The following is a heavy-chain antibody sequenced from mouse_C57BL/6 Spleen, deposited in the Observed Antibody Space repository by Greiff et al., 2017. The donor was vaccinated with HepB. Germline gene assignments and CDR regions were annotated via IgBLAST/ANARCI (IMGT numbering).Heavy chain of an antibody. CDR2: INPNNGGT. D-gene: IGHD1-1*02. CDR1: GYTFTDYY. CDR3: AFITTAVGGFAY. V-gene: IGHV1-26*01. J-gene: IGHJ3*01. Sequence: VQLQQSGPELVKPGASVKISCKASGYTFTDYYMNWVKQSHGKSLEWIGDINPNNGGTSYNQKFKGKATLTVDKSSSTAYMALRSLTSEDSAVYYCAFITTAVGGFAYWGQGTLVTVSA.